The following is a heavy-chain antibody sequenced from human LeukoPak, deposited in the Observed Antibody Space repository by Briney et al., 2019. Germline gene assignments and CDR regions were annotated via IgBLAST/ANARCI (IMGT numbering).Heavy chain of an antibody. D-gene: IGHD3-22*01. CDR3: AKRDDSGGNLVDL. CDR2: MYYSGST. V-gene: IGHV4-39*02. CDR1: GGSIRSGSHY. Sequence: SETLSLTCTVSGGSIRSGSHYWAWIRQPPGKGLEWIVSMYYSGSTYYNPSLENRVTISIDTSKNHFSLKLSSLSAADTSVYYCAKRDDSGGNLVDLWGQGTLVTVS. J-gene: IGHJ4*02.